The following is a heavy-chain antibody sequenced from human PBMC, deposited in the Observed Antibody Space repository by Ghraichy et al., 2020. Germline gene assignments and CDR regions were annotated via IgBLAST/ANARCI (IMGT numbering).Heavy chain of an antibody. J-gene: IGHJ4*02. V-gene: IGHV4-34*01. D-gene: IGHD3-9*01. CDR1: GGSFSGYY. CDR3: ARGAVLRYFDWLLSGHRGVYFDY. CDR2: INHSGST. Sequence: SQTLSLTCAVYGGSFSGYYWSWIRQPPGKGLEWIGEINHSGSTNYNPSLKSRVTISVDTSKNQFSLKLSSVTAADTAVYYCARGAVLRYFDWLLSGHRGVYFDYWGQGTLVTVSS.